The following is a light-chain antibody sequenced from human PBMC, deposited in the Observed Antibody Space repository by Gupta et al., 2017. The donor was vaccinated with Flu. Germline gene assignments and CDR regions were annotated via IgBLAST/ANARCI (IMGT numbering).Light chain of an antibody. V-gene: IGLV1-44*01. Sequence: QSVLTQPPSASGTPGQRVTISCSGSSSNIGSNTVDWYQHLPGTAPRLLMYSNNQRPSGVPDRFSGTKSGTSASLAITGLQSEDEADLYCAAWDDSLNGYVFGSGTKVTVL. CDR3: AAWDDSLNGYV. J-gene: IGLJ1*01. CDR2: SNN. CDR1: SSNIGSNT.